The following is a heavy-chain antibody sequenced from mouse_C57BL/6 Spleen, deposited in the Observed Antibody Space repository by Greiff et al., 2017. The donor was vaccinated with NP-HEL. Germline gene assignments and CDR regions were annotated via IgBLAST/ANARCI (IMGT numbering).Heavy chain of an antibody. Sequence: VQLQQSGPELVKPGASVKISCKASGYTFTDYYMNWVKQSHGKSLEWIGDINPNNGGTSYNQKFKGKATLTVDKSSSTAYMELRSLTSEDSAVYYCASPRVSYYSFAYWGQGTLVTVSA. V-gene: IGHV1-26*01. CDR3: ASPRVSYYSFAY. J-gene: IGHJ3*01. CDR1: GYTFTDYY. CDR2: INPNNGGT. D-gene: IGHD2-12*01.